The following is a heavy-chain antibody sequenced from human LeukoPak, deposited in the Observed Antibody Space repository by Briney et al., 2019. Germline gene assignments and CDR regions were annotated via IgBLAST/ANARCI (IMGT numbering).Heavy chain of an antibody. Sequence: GRSLRLSCAASGFTFSSYAMPWVRQAPGKGLEWVAVISYDGSNKYYADSVKGRFTISRDNSKNTLYLQMNSLRAEDTAVYYCASIYSGYGFDYWGQGTLVTVSS. J-gene: IGHJ4*02. CDR3: ASIYSGYGFDY. CDR1: GFTFSSYA. D-gene: IGHD5-12*01. CDR2: ISYDGSNK. V-gene: IGHV3-30-3*01.